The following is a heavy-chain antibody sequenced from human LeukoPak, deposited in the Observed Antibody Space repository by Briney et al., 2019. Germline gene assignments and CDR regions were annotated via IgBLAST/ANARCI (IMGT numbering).Heavy chain of an antibody. CDR2: ISGSGGST. CDR3: AKSVNTIFGVVEYYFDY. V-gene: IGHV3-23*01. J-gene: IGHJ4*02. Sequence: GGSLRLSCAASGFTFSSYAMSWVRQAPGKGLEWVSAISGSGGSTYYADSVKGRFTISRDNSKNTLYLQMNSLRAEDTAVYYRAKSVNTIFGVVEYYFDYWGQGTLVTVSS. D-gene: IGHD3-3*01. CDR1: GFTFSSYA.